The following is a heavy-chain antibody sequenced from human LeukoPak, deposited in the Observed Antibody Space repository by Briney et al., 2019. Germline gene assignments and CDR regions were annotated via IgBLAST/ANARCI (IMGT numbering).Heavy chain of an antibody. CDR2: IKQDGSEK. D-gene: IGHD2-15*01. V-gene: IGHV3-7*04. CDR1: GFTFSSSW. J-gene: IGHJ4*02. Sequence: AGGSLKLSCAASGFTFSSSWMSWVRQAPGKGLEWVANIKQDGSEKSYVDSVKGRFTISRDNAKNSLYLQMNSLRAEDMAVYYCARWRSGAIEYWGQGTLVTVSS. CDR3: ARWRSGAIEY.